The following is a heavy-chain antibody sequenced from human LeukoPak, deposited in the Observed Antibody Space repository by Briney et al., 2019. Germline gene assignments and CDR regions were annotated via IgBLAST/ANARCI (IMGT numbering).Heavy chain of an antibody. CDR1: GCTFRNYA. V-gene: IGHV1-69*06. D-gene: IGHD2-8*01. Sequence: SSVKVSCQASGCTFRNYAISWVQQAPGQGLEWMGMIIPIFGTANYAQKFQGRVTIPADKSTSTAYMELSSLRSEDTALYYCARGLGYCTNGLCPTSWYFDYWGQGTLVTVSS. CDR3: ARGLGYCTNGLCPTSWYFDY. J-gene: IGHJ4*02. CDR2: IIPIFGTA.